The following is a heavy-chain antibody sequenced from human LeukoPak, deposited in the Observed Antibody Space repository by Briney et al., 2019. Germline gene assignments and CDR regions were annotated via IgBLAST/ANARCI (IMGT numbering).Heavy chain of an antibody. CDR1: GYTLTDRY. D-gene: IGHD7-27*01. Sequence: LGASVKVSCQALGYTLTDRYFHWLRQAPGQGIEWMGWIHPGRGDTNIAQKFQGRVSLTRDMSISTAYMELSRLTSDDTAVYYCARDHNWGPDYWGQGTLVSVSS. CDR2: IHPGRGDT. V-gene: IGHV1-2*03. J-gene: IGHJ4*02. CDR3: ARDHNWGPDY.